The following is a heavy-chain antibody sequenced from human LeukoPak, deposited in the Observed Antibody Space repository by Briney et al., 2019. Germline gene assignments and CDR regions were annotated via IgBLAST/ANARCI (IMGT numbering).Heavy chain of an antibody. Sequence: KPGRSLRLSCAASASTFSNAWMRSVRQHAGKGLEWVGRIKSKTDGATTDYAAPSKGRFTLSRTSSKNTLYLQMNRLKTEDTAVYYCTTAWYNWNYDWFFDYWGQGTLVTVSS. D-gene: IGHD1-7*01. V-gene: IGHV3-15*01. CDR1: ASTFSNAW. CDR3: TTAWYNWNYDWFFDY. J-gene: IGHJ4*02. CDR2: IKSKTDGATT.